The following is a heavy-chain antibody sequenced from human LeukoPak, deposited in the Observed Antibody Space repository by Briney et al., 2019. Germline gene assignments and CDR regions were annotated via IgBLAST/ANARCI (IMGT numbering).Heavy chain of an antibody. CDR3: ARLVVSDY. D-gene: IGHD3-22*01. V-gene: IGHV1-2*02. CDR1: GYTFTGYY. Sequence: ASVNVSCKSSGYTFTGYYMHWVRPAPGQGLEWMGWINPNSGGTNYAQKFQGRVTMTRDTSISTAYMELSRLRSDDTAVYYCARLVVSDYWGQGTLVTVSS. CDR2: INPNSGGT. J-gene: IGHJ4*02.